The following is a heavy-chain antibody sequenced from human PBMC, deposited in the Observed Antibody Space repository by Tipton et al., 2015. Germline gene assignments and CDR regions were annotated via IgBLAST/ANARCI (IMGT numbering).Heavy chain of an antibody. J-gene: IGHJ4*02. V-gene: IGHV3-33*01. D-gene: IGHD2-2*01. Sequence: QLVQSRGGVVQPGRSLRLSCAASGFSFSTYGMNWVRQAPGKGLEWVVVIWYDGSNKYSADSVKGRFTISRDNSKNTLYLQMDSLGADDTAVYYCARDYCSVTSCYDYWGQGTLVTVSS. CDR2: IWYDGSNK. CDR1: GFSFSTYG. CDR3: ARDYCSVTSCYDY.